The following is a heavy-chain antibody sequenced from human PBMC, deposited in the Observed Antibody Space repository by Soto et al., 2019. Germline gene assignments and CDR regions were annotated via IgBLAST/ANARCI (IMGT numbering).Heavy chain of an antibody. D-gene: IGHD6-19*01. V-gene: IGHV3-23*01. Sequence: EVQLLESGGGLVQPGGSLRLSCAASGFTFSSYAMSWVRQAPGKGLEWVSAISGSGGSTYYEDSVKGRFTISRDNSKNTLYLQMNSLRAEDTAVYYCAKVGQWLVESYYYYGMDVWGQGTTVTVSS. CDR1: GFTFSSYA. CDR2: ISGSGGST. CDR3: AKVGQWLVESYYYYGMDV. J-gene: IGHJ6*02.